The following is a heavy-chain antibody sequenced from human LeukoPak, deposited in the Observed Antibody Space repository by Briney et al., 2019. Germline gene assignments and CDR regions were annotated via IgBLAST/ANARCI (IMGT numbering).Heavy chain of an antibody. CDR2: LYYSGCT. V-gene: IGHV4-39*01. CDR1: GGSISSSTYY. D-gene: IGHD5-24*01. CDR3: ARQGGYNLYYFDY. J-gene: IGHJ4*02. Sequence: SETLSLTCTVSGGSISSSTYYWGWIRQPPGKGLEWIGTLYYSGCTYYDPSLKSRVTISVDTSKNQFSLKLSSVTAADTAFYYCARQGGYNLYYFDYWGQGTLVTVSS.